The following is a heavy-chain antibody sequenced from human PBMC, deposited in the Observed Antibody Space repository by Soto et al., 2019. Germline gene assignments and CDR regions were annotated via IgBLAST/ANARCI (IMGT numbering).Heavy chain of an antibody. CDR2: INPGNGNT. Sequence: QVQLVQSGAEVKKPGASVRVSCKASGYTFSRHGINWVRQAPGQSLEWMGWINPGNGNTKYSQKFQGRVTFTSDTSASTAYMDLTSLKSEDTSVYYCAMSHVAWFDPRGQGTLVTVSS. D-gene: IGHD2-21*01. J-gene: IGHJ5*02. CDR1: GYTFSRHG. CDR3: AMSHVAWFDP. V-gene: IGHV1-3*01.